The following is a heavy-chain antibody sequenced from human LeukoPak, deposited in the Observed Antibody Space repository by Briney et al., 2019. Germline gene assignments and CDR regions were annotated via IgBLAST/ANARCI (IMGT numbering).Heavy chain of an antibody. CDR3: AKDFSIPAAGPPFDY. Sequence: GGSLRLSCAASGFTFSSYSMNWVRQAPGKGLEWVSSISSSSSYIYYADSVKGRFTISRDNSKNTLYLQMNSLRAEDTAVYYCAKDFSIPAAGPPFDYWGQGTLVTVSS. D-gene: IGHD2-2*01. CDR2: ISSSSSYI. CDR1: GFTFSSYS. J-gene: IGHJ4*02. V-gene: IGHV3-21*04.